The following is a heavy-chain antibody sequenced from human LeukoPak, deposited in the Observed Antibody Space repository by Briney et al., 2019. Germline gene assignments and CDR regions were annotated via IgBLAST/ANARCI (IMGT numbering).Heavy chain of an antibody. D-gene: IGHD3-10*01. J-gene: IGHJ4*02. CDR1: GFTFSSYG. CDR2: IRGSGDIT. CDR3: AKLTYGSGTYGAFDY. Sequence: GGSLRLSCAASGFTFSSYGMSWVRQAPGKGLEWVSGIRGSGDITFYADSVKGRFTISRDNSKDTLYLQMNSLRAEDTAVYYCAKLTYGSGTYGAFDYWGQGTLVTVST. V-gene: IGHV3-23*01.